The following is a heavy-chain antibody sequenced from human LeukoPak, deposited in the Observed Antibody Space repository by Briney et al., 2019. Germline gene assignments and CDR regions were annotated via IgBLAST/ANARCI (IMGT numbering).Heavy chain of an antibody. V-gene: IGHV3-48*01. Sequence: GGSLRLSCAASGFIFGRDSMNWVRQAPGRGLEWISYISRDSDIRYYADSVRGRFHISRDNARNSLYLQMNSLRAEDTAVYYCARIYSGSHYSWGQGTLVTISS. CDR1: GFIFGRDS. D-gene: IGHD1-26*01. CDR2: ISRDSDIR. J-gene: IGHJ4*02. CDR3: ARIYSGSHYS.